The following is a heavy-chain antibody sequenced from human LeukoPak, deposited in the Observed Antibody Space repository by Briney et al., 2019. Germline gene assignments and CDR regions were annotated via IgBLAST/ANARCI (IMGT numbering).Heavy chain of an antibody. J-gene: IGHJ4*02. CDR1: GFTFSSCW. Sequence: GGSLRLSCAASGFTFSSCWMHWVRQTPGKGLVWVSRINNDGSGTSYADPVKDRFTISRDNAKNILFLQMNSLRAEDTAVYYCARGSDTVFDYWGQGTLVTVSS. D-gene: IGHD5-18*01. CDR2: INNDGSGT. V-gene: IGHV3-74*01. CDR3: ARGSDTVFDY.